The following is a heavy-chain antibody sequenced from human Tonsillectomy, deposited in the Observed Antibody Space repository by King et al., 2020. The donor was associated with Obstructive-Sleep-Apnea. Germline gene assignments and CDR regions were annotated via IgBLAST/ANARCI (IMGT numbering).Heavy chain of an antibody. CDR2: IYYTTNT. D-gene: IGHD5-12*01. J-gene: IGHJ4*02. Sequence: QLQESGPGLVKPSQTLSLTCSVSGGSLNIGGYYWSWIRQHPEKGLEWIGHIYYTTNTDYNPSLQSRATISVDTAKNQFSLSLSSVTVADTAVYYCTRWRDYWGQGSLVTVSS. V-gene: IGHV4-31*03. CDR3: TRWRDY. CDR1: GGSLNIGGYY.